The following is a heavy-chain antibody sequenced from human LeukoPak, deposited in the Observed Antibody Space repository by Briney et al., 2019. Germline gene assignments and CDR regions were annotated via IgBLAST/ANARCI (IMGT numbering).Heavy chain of an antibody. CDR2: MNPNSGNT. Sequence: GASVKFSCKASGYTFTSYDINWVRQATGQGLEWMGWMNPNSGNTGYAQKFQGRVTMTRNTSISTAYMELSSLRSEDTAVYYCARVESGRPTDNWFDPWGQGTLVTVSS. CDR3: ARVESGRPTDNWFDP. CDR1: GYTFTSYD. J-gene: IGHJ5*02. V-gene: IGHV1-8*01. D-gene: IGHD6-25*01.